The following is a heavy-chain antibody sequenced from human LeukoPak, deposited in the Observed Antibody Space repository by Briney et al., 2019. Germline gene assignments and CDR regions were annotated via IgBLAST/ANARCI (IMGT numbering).Heavy chain of an antibody. CDR1: GFTSSSYS. J-gene: IGHJ4*02. Sequence: WGALRLSCAASGFTSSSYSMNWVRQAPGKGLQWVSSISSSSRYIYYADSVKGRFTTSRDNAKNSLYLQMNSLRAEHTAVYYCARGGSDILTQLVYWGEGTLVTVSS. V-gene: IGHV3-21*01. CDR3: ARGGSDILTQLVY. CDR2: ISSSSRYI. D-gene: IGHD3-9*01.